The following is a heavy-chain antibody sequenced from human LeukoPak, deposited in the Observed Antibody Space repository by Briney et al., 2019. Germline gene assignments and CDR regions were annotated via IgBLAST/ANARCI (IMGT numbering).Heavy chain of an antibody. CDR3: ARTYYYDSTGYYSHAFDI. J-gene: IGHJ3*02. D-gene: IGHD3-22*01. CDR2: IWYDGSKK. V-gene: IGHV3-33*01. CDR1: GLTFSSYG. Sequence: GRSLRLSCAASGLTFSSYGMHWVRQAPGKGLEWVAVIWYDGSKKYYAGSVKGRFTISRDNSKNSLYLKMNRRRAENTNVYYCARTYYYDSTGYYSHAFDIWGHGKTGTVSS.